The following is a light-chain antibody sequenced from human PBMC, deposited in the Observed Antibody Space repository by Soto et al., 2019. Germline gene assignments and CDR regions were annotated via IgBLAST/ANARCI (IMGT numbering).Light chain of an antibody. CDR2: EVN. CDR1: SNDVGGYNY. V-gene: IGLV2-8*01. Sequence: QSVLTQPPSASGSPGQSVTFSCPGTSNDVGGYNYVSWYQQHPGKAPKLMIYEVNKRPSGVPDRFSGSKSCNTASLTFSWFQVEDEADYYCSSFAVSNSFVFGTGTKVTV. CDR3: SSFAVSNSFV. J-gene: IGLJ1*01.